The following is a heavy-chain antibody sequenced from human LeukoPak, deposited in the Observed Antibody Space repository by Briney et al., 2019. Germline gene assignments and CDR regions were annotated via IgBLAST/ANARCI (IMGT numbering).Heavy chain of an antibody. Sequence: GGSLRLSCAASGFNFTSYWLHWVRQAPGKGLVWVSRINSDGSSTHNADAVKGRFTISRDSAKNTLYLQMNSLRAEDTAVYYCARAEIQIHAFDIWGRGTMVTDSS. V-gene: IGHV3-74*01. J-gene: IGHJ3*02. CDR2: INSDGSST. CDR3: ARAEIQIHAFDI. CDR1: GFNFTSYW. D-gene: IGHD5-24*01.